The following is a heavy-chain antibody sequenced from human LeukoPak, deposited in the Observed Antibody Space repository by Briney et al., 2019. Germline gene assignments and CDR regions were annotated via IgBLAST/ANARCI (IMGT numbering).Heavy chain of an antibody. CDR1: GGSISSSSYY. J-gene: IGHJ4*02. D-gene: IGHD4-17*01. Sequence: PSETLSLTCTVSGGSISSSSYYWGWIRQPPGKGLEWIGSIYYSGSTYYNPSLKSRVTISVDTSKNQFSLKLSSVTAADTAVYYCAGGPTTVTFDYWGQGALVTVSS. CDR2: IYYSGST. V-gene: IGHV4-39*07. CDR3: AGGPTTVTFDY.